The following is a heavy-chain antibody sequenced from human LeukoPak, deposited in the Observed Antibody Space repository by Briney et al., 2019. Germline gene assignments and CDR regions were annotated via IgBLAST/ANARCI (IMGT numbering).Heavy chain of an antibody. CDR1: GFTFSSYA. D-gene: IGHD1-26*01. V-gene: IGHV3-30-3*01. CDR3: ARSKYSASHVDY. J-gene: IGHJ4*02. Sequence: GGSLRLSCAASGFTFSSYAMHWVRQAPGKGLEWVADISYDGSNKYYADSVKGRFTISRDNSKNTLYLQMNSLTAEDTALYYCARSKYSASHVDYWGQGNLVPVSS. CDR2: ISYDGSNK.